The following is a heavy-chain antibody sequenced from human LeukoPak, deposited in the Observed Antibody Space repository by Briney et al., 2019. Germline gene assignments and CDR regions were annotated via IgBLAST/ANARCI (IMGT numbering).Heavy chain of an antibody. CDR3: AKEIWPTVTTPGRTYFDY. CDR1: EFTFSRYG. J-gene: IGHJ4*02. D-gene: IGHD4-17*01. V-gene: IGHV3-30*02. CDR2: IQYDGNKK. Sequence: GGALRHSCAASEFTFSRYGMHWVRQAPGEGLGWVGFIQYDGNKKYYADSVKGRFTISRDNSENTLYLQMNTLISEDTAMYYCAKEIWPTVTTPGRTYFDYWGQGALVIVSS.